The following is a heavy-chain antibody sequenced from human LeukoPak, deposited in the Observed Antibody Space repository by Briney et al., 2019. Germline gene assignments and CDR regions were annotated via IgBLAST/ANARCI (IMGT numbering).Heavy chain of an antibody. CDR3: AKVLHPDAFDI. CDR1: GFTFSSYA. CDR2: ISGSGGST. Sequence: GGSLRLSCAASGFTFSSYAMSWVRQAPGKGPEWVSSISGSGGSTFYADSVKGRFIISRDNSKNTLYLQMNSLRAEDTALYFCAKVLHPDAFDIWGQGTLVPVSS. J-gene: IGHJ3*02. V-gene: IGHV3-23*01.